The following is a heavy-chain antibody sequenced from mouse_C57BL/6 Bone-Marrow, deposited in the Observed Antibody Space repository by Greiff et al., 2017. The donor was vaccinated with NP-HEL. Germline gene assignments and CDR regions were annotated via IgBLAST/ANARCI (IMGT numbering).Heavy chain of an antibody. CDR2: IRSKSNNYAT. CDR3: VRPAYYSTPFAY. CDR1: GFSFNTYA. D-gene: IGHD2-5*01. V-gene: IGHV10-1*01. J-gene: IGHJ3*01. Sequence: EVKVVESGGGLVQPKGSLQLSCAASGFSFNTYAMNWVRQAPGKGLEWVARIRSKSNNYATYYADSVKDRLTISRDDSESMLYLQMNNLKTDDTAMYYCVRPAYYSTPFAYWGQGTLVTVSA.